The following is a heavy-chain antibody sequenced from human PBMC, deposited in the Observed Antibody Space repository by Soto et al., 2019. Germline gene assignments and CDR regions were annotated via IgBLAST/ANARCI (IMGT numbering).Heavy chain of an antibody. J-gene: IGHJ5*02. D-gene: IGHD3-3*01. CDR2: ISAYNGNT. Sequence: ASVKVSCKASGYTFTSYAMHWVRQAPGQGLEWMGWISAYNGNTNYAQKLQGRVTMTTDTSTSTAYMELRSLRSDDTAVYYCARDYDGWFDPWGQGTLVTVSS. CDR3: ARDYDGWFDP. V-gene: IGHV1-18*01. CDR1: GYTFTSYA.